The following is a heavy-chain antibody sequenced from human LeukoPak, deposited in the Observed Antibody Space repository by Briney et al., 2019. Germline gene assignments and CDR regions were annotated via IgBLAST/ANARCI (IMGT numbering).Heavy chain of an antibody. CDR2: INTYNGNT. J-gene: IGHJ3*02. D-gene: IGHD5-12*01. Sequence: ASVKVSCKASGYTFTIYSISWVRQAPGQGLEWMGWINTYNGNTNYAQELQGRVTMTTDTSTSTAYMELRSLTSDDTGVYYCARRLPPDAFDIWGQGTLVAVSS. V-gene: IGHV1-18*01. CDR3: ARRLPPDAFDI. CDR1: GYTFTIYS.